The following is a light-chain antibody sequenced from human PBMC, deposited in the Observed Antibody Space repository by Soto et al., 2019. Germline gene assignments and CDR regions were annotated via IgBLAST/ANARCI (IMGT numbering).Light chain of an antibody. Sequence: EIVLTQSPGTLSLSPGERATLSCRASQSVSSSYLAWYQQKPGQAPRLLIYGASSRATGIPDRFSGSGSGTDFTITISRLETEDSAVYYCQQYGSSPRTFGQGTKVEIK. CDR1: QSVSSSY. CDR2: GAS. J-gene: IGKJ1*01. V-gene: IGKV3-20*01. CDR3: QQYGSSPRT.